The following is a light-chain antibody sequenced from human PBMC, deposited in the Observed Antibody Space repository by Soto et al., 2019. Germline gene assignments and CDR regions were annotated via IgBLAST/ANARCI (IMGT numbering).Light chain of an antibody. CDR2: GAS. J-gene: IGKJ4*01. V-gene: IGKV3-15*01. Sequence: EIVMTQSPATLSVSAGERATLSFSASQSVSSNLAWYQQKPGQAPRLLXYGASTRATGIPARFSGSGSGTEFTLTISSLQSEDFAVYYCQQYNNWPPLTFGGGTKVDIK. CDR3: QQYNNWPPLT. CDR1: QSVSSN.